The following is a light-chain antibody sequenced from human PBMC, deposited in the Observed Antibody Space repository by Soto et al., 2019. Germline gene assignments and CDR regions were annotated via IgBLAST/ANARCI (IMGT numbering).Light chain of an antibody. Sequence: DIQLTQSPSFLSASVGDTVTITCRASQGISTYLAWYQQKPGKAPKNLIYGASTLQSGVPSRFSGSGSGTEFTLTIRSLQPEDFATYYCQQSFRSPITFGQGTRLENK. J-gene: IGKJ5*01. CDR2: GAS. V-gene: IGKV1-9*01. CDR3: QQSFRSPIT. CDR1: QGISTY.